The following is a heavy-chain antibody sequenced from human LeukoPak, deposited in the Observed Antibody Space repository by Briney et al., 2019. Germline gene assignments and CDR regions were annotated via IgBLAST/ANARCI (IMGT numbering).Heavy chain of an antibody. Sequence: GRSLRLSCAASGFTFSSYGMHWVRQAPGKGLEWVAVIWYDGSNKYYADSVKGRFTISRDNSKNTLYLQMNSLRAEDTAVYYCAKGLGIPLNWFDPWGQGTLVTVSS. CDR2: IWYDGSNK. D-gene: IGHD2-21*01. J-gene: IGHJ5*02. CDR3: AKGLGIPLNWFDP. CDR1: GFTFSSYG. V-gene: IGHV3-33*06.